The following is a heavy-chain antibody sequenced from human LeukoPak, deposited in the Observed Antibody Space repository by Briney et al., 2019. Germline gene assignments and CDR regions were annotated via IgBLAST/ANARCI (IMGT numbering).Heavy chain of an antibody. Sequence: PGGSLRLSCAASGLTFSSYGMSWVRQAPGKGLEWVSAISGSGGSTYYADSVKGRFTISRDNSKNTLYLQMNSLRAEDTAVYYCARVTHTELSTWFDPWGQGTLVTVSS. J-gene: IGHJ5*02. CDR1: GLTFSSYG. D-gene: IGHD5-18*01. CDR3: ARVTHTELSTWFDP. V-gene: IGHV3-23*01. CDR2: ISGSGGST.